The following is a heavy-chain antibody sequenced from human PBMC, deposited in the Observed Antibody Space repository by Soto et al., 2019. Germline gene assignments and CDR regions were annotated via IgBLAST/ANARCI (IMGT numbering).Heavy chain of an antibody. CDR3: AKSRFSNYGHYFDY. CDR1: GFTFSSYA. D-gene: IGHD4-4*01. CDR2: ISGSGGST. V-gene: IGHV3-23*01. Sequence: GGSLRLSCAASGFTFSSYAMSWVRQAPGKGLEWVSAISGSGGSTYYADYVKGRFTISRDNSKNTLYLQMNSLRAEDTAVYYCAKSRFSNYGHYFDYWGQGTLVTVSS. J-gene: IGHJ4*02.